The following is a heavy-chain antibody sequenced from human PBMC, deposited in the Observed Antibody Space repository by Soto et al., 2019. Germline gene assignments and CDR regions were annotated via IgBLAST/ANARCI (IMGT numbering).Heavy chain of an antibody. V-gene: IGHV3-23*01. D-gene: IGHD2-2*01. J-gene: IGHJ5*02. Sequence: GGSLRLSCAASGFTFSSYAMSWVRQAPGKGLEWVSAISGSGGSTYYADSVKGRFTISRDNSKNTLNLQMNSLRAEDTAVYYCAKVTVPAARFGWLDPWGQGTLVTVSS. CDR1: GFTFSSYA. CDR3: AKVTVPAARFGWLDP. CDR2: ISGSGGST.